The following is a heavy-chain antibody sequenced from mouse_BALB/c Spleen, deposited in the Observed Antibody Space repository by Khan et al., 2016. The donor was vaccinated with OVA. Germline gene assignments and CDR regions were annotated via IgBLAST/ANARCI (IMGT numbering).Heavy chain of an antibody. CDR1: GFTFSNFG. CDR3: ARRHGGYAWFAY. CDR2: IGSGSSTI. J-gene: IGHJ3*01. Sequence: EVELVESGGGLVQPGGSGKLSCAASGFTFSNFGMPWVRQAPEKGLEWVAYIGSGSSTIYFADTVKGRFTISRDNPKNTPFLQMTSLRSEDTAMYYCARRHGGYAWFAYWGQGTLVTVSA. D-gene: IGHD2-13*01. V-gene: IGHV5-17*02.